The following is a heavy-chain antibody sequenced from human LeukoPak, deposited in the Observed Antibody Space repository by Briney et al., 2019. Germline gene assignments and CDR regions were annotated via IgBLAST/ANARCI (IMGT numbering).Heavy chain of an antibody. CDR2: ISSSSSYI. V-gene: IGHV3-21*01. J-gene: IGHJ6*03. D-gene: IGHD3-10*01. Sequence: GGSLRLSCAASGFTFSSYSMNWVRQAPGKGLEWVSSISSSSSYIYYADSVKGRFTISRDNAKNSLYLQMNSLRAEDTAVYYCARGRAIYYYYYMDVWGKGTTVTVSS. CDR3: ARGRAIYYYYYMDV. CDR1: GFTFSSYS.